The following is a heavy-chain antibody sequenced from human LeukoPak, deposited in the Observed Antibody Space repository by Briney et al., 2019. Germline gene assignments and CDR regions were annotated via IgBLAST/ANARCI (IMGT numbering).Heavy chain of an antibody. CDR3: ASASHITMLRGANDY. CDR1: GFTFSSYA. J-gene: IGHJ4*02. Sequence: GGSLRLSCAASGFTFSSYAMHWVRQAPGKGLEYVSAISSNGGSTYYANSVRGRFTISRDNSKNTLYLQMGSLRSDDTAVYYCASASHITMLRGANDYWGQGTLVTVSS. D-gene: IGHD3-10*01. V-gene: IGHV3-64*01. CDR2: ISSNGGST.